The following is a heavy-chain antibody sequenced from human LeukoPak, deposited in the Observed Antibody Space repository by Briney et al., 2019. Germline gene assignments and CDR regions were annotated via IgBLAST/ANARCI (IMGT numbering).Heavy chain of an antibody. CDR1: GGPISSGGYY. D-gene: IGHD2-2*01. CDR2: IYHSGST. V-gene: IGHV4-30-2*01. CDR3: ARKGAKKDIVVVPAAKDAFDI. Sequence: SQTLSLTCTVSGGPISSGGYYWSWIRQPPGKGLEWIGYIYHSGSTYYNPFLKSQVTISVDRSKNQFSLKLSSVTAADTAVYYCARKGAKKDIVVVPAAKDAFDIWGQGTMVTVSS. J-gene: IGHJ3*02.